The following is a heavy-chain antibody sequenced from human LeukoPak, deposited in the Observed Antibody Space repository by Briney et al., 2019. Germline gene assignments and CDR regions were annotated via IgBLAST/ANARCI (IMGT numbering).Heavy chain of an antibody. D-gene: IGHD5-18*01. Sequence: GGSLRLSCAASGFTFDDYAMHWVRQAPGKGLEWVSLISGDGGSTYYADSVKGRFTISRDNSKNSPYLQMNSLRTEDTALYYCASGERGYSYDDLFDYWGQGTLVTVSS. CDR2: ISGDGGST. CDR1: GFTFDDYA. V-gene: IGHV3-43*02. J-gene: IGHJ4*02. CDR3: ASGERGYSYDDLFDY.